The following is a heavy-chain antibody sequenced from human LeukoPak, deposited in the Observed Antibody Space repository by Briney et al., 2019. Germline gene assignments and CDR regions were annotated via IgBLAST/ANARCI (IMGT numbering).Heavy chain of an antibody. J-gene: IGHJ5*02. Sequence: ASVKVSCKASGYSLTRYAISWVRQAPGQGLEWMGWINTYNGHTNYAQKFQGRVTMTTDTSTSTAYMDLRSLRSDDTAMYYCARDNSVGDIAWWFDPWGQGTLVTVSS. CDR1: GYSLTRYA. D-gene: IGHD3-10*01. V-gene: IGHV1-18*01. CDR2: INTYNGHT. CDR3: ARDNSVGDIAWWFDP.